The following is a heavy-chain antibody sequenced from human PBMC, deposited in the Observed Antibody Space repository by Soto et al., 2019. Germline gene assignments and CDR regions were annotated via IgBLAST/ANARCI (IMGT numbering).Heavy chain of an antibody. J-gene: IGHJ5*02. CDR3: AGGGNWFDP. Sequence: QVQLQQLGAGLLKPSDTLSLTGAVYGGSLSGYYWSLIRQPPGKGLEWSGERNHRGSTRYNPSLKSRVTLSVDSSKNPFSLKLSSVTAADTAVYYCAGGGNWFDPWGQGTLVTVSS. V-gene: IGHV4-34*01. CDR2: RNHRGST. CDR1: GGSLSGYY.